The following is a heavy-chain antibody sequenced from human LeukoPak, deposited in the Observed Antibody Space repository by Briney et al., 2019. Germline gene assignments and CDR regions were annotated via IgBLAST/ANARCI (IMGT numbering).Heavy chain of an antibody. CDR2: ISDGGKTK. CDR3: ARDYSGWSLDP. V-gene: IGHV3-48*03. J-gene: IGHJ5*02. CDR1: GFTFRSSE. D-gene: IGHD5-12*01. Sequence: PGGSLRLSCAASGFTFRSSEMNWVRQAPGKGLEWVSYISDGGKTKYYADSVKGRFTISRDNAKNSLYLQMNSLRAEDTAVYYCARDYSGWSLDPWGQGILVTVSS.